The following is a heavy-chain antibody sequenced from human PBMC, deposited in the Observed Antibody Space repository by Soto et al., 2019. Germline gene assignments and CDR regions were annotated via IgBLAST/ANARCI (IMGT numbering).Heavy chain of an antibody. Sequence: QVQLQESGPGLVKPSGTLSLTCGVSGGSISSSNWWSWVRQPPGKGLEWIGEIHHSGISKYNPSLQSRLTISSDKSKNHFSLQLTSVTAADTAVYYCARACLNGICYTQGLDLWGQGTLVLVSS. V-gene: IGHV4-4*02. CDR2: IHHSGIS. CDR3: ARACLNGICYTQGLDL. D-gene: IGHD2-8*01. J-gene: IGHJ4*02. CDR1: GGSISSSNW.